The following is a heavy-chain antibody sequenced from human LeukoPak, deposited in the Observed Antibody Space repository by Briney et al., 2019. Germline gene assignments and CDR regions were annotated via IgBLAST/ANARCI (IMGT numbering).Heavy chain of an antibody. CDR1: GGSISSYY. V-gene: IGHV4-59*08. Sequence: SETLSLTCTVSGGSISSYYWSWIRQPPGKGLEWIGYIYYSGSTNYNPSLKSRVTISVDTSKNQFSLKLSSVTAAVTAVYYCARQGWLRFGGPEYGMDVWGQGTTVTVSS. CDR3: ARQGWLRFGGPEYGMDV. D-gene: IGHD5-12*01. J-gene: IGHJ6*02. CDR2: IYYSGST.